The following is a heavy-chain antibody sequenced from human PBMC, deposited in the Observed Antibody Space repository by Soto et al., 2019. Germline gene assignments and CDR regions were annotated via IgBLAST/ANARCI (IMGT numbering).Heavy chain of an antibody. V-gene: IGHV3-21*01. CDR3: ARQRRDFDY. J-gene: IGHJ4*02. CDR2: ISSSGSYI. Sequence: GGSLRLSCAASGFTFTTYSMTWVRQAPGKGLEWVSSISSSGSYIYYADSVKGRFTISRDNAKNSLYLQMNSLRPEDSAVYYCARQRRDFDYWGQGSLVTVSS. CDR1: GFTFTTYS. D-gene: IGHD6-25*01.